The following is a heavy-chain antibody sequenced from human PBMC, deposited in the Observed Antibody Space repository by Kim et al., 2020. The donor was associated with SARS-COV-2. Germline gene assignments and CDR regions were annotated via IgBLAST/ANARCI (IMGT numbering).Heavy chain of an antibody. CDR1: GFTFSSYA. V-gene: IGHV3-23*01. CDR3: AKRPERGVRGVMGFADY. CDR2: ISGSGGST. Sequence: GGSLRLSCAASGFTFSSYAMSWVRQAPGKGLEWVSAISGSGGSTYYADSVKGRFTISRDNSKNTLYLQMNSLRAEDTAVYYCAKRPERGVRGVMGFADYWGQGTLVTVSS. D-gene: IGHD3-10*01. J-gene: IGHJ4*02.